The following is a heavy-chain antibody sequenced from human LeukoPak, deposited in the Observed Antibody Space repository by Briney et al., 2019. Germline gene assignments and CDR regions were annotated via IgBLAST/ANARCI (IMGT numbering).Heavy chain of an antibody. CDR2: IYTSGST. D-gene: IGHD3-16*01. CDR3: ASSFRGGGLFDY. V-gene: IGHV4-61*02. Sequence: KPSETLSLTCTVSGGSISSGSYYWSWIRQPAGKGLEWIGRIYTSGSTNYNPSLKSRVTISVDTSKNQFSLKLSSVTAADTAVYYCASSFRGGGLFDYWGQGTLVTVSS. CDR1: GGSISSGSYY. J-gene: IGHJ4*02.